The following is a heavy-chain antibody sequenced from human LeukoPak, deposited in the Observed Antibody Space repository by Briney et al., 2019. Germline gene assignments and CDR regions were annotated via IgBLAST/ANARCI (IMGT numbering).Heavy chain of an antibody. CDR1: GGSISSGGYS. CDR2: IYHSGST. V-gene: IGHV4-30-2*01. CDR3: ARGWGSSSIGGGDY. J-gene: IGHJ4*02. D-gene: IGHD6-6*01. Sequence: SETLSLTCAVSGGSISSGGYSWSWIRQPPGKGLEWIGYIYHSGSTNYNPSLKSRVTISVDTSRNQFSLKLSSVTAADTAVYYCARGWGSSSIGGGDYWGQGTLVTVSS.